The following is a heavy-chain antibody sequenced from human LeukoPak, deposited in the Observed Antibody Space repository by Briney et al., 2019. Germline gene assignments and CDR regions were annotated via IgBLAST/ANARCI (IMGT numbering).Heavy chain of an antibody. CDR2: IYTSGST. D-gene: IGHD7-27*01. V-gene: IGHV4-4*07. CDR3: ARDPGE. CDR1: GGSLSSYY. Sequence: SETLSLTCTVSGGSLSSYYWSWIRPPAGKGLEWIGRIYTSGSTNYNSSLKSRVTMSVDTSKIQFALKLSSVTAADTAVYCCARDPGEWGRGTVVTVSS. J-gene: IGHJ4*02.